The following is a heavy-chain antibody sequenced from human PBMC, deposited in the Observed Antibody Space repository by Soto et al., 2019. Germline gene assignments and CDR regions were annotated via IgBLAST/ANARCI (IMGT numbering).Heavy chain of an antibody. D-gene: IGHD4-17*01. Sequence: PGGSLRLSCAASGFTFSSYWMHWVRQAPGKGLVWVSRINSDGSSTSYADSVKGRFTISRDNAKNTLYLQMNSLRAEDTAVYYCAREKRDGHYYFDYWGQGTLVTVS. J-gene: IGHJ4*02. CDR2: INSDGSST. CDR3: AREKRDGHYYFDY. V-gene: IGHV3-74*01. CDR1: GFTFSSYW.